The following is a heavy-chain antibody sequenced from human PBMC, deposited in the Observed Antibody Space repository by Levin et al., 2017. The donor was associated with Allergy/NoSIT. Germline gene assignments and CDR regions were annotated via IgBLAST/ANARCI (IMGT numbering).Heavy chain of an antibody. Sequence: SETLSLTCAVYGGSFSGYYWSWIRQPPGKGLEWIGEINHSGRTNYNPSLKSRLTISVDTSKNQFSLKLSSVTAADTAVYYCARGTVTALRKKRDLYFDYWGQGTLVTVSS. CDR3: ARGTVTALRKKRDLYFDY. V-gene: IGHV4-34*01. CDR2: INHSGRT. CDR1: GGSFSGYY. D-gene: IGHD4-17*01. J-gene: IGHJ4*02.